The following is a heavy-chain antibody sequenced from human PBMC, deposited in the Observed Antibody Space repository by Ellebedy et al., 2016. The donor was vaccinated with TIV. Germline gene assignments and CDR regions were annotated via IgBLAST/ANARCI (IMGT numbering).Heavy chain of an antibody. V-gene: IGHV3-53*01. CDR2: IYSGGST. Sequence: GESLKISCAASGFTFSSYGMHWVRQAPGKGLEWVSVIYSGGSTYYADSVKGRFTISRDNSKNTLYLQMNSLKTEDTAVYYCTTDKLELLGDYYYGMDVWGQGTTVTVSS. J-gene: IGHJ6*02. CDR3: TTDKLELLGDYYYGMDV. CDR1: GFTFSSYG. D-gene: IGHD1-7*01.